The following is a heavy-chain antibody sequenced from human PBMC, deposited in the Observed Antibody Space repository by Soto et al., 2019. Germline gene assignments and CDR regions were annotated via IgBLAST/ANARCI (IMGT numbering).Heavy chain of an antibody. J-gene: IGHJ5*02. V-gene: IGHV1-8*01. Sequence: SVKVSCKASGYTVTSCGINWVRQATGQGLEWMGWMNPNSGNTGYAQKFQGRVTMTRNTSISTAYMELSSLRSEDTAVYYCARRGRIAVAGTWFDPWGQGTLVTVSS. CDR1: GYTVTSCG. CDR3: ARRGRIAVAGTWFDP. CDR2: MNPNSGNT. D-gene: IGHD6-19*01.